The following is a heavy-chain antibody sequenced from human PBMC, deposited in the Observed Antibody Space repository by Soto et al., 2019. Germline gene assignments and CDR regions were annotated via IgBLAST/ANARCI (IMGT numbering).Heavy chain of an antibody. D-gene: IGHD6-13*01. CDR2: INPNSGGT. CDR3: ARSPIIAAAANYYYYXMDV. Sequence: ASVKVSFKASGYTFTGYYMHWVRQAPGQGLVWMGWINPNSGGTNYAQKFQGWVTMTRDTSISTAYMELSRLRSDDTAVYYCARSPIIAAAANYYYYXMDVWRQATTVTVSS. J-gene: IGHJ6*02. V-gene: IGHV1-2*04. CDR1: GYTFTGYY.